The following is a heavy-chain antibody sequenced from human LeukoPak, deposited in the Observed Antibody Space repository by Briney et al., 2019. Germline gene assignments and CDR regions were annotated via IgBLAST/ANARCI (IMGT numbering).Heavy chain of an antibody. D-gene: IGHD6-13*01. CDR2: MNPNSGNT. V-gene: IGHV1-8*03. CDR1: GYTFTSYD. CDR3: ARGIAAAGSYYFDH. J-gene: IGHJ4*02. Sequence: ASVKASCKASGYTFTSYDINWVRQATGQGLEWMGWMNPNSGNTGYAQKFQGRVTITRNTSISTAYMELSSLRSEDTAVYYCARGIAAAGSYYFDHWGQGTLVTVSS.